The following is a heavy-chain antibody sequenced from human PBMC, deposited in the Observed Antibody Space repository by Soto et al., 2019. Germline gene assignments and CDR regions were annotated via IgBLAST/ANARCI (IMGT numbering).Heavy chain of an antibody. Sequence: ASVKVSCKVSGYTLTELSMHWVRQAPGKGLEWMGGFDPEDGETIYAQKFQGRVTMTEETSTDTAYMELSSLRSEDTAVYYCATTPTIFGVVINNWFDPWGQGTLVTVSS. J-gene: IGHJ5*02. V-gene: IGHV1-24*01. CDR3: ATTPTIFGVVINNWFDP. CDR1: GYTLTELS. CDR2: FDPEDGET. D-gene: IGHD3-3*01.